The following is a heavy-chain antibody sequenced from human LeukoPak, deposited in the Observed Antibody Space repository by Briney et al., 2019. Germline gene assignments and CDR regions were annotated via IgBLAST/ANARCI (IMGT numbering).Heavy chain of an antibody. J-gene: IGHJ6*02. CDR1: GYTFTSYG. V-gene: IGHV1-18*01. CDR3: ARREYYYDSSGSLSYYYGMDV. CDR2: ISAYNGNT. Sequence: GASVKVSCKASGYTFTSYGISWVRQAPGQGLEWMGWISAYNGNTNYAQKLQGRVTMTTDTSTSTAYMELRSLRSDDTAVYCCARREYYYDSSGSLSYYYGMDVWGQGTTVTVSS. D-gene: IGHD3-22*01.